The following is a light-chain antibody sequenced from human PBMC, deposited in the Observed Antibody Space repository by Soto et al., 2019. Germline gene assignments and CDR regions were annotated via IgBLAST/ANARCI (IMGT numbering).Light chain of an antibody. CDR1: SSNIGGNS. J-gene: IGLJ1*01. V-gene: IGLV1-51*01. CDR3: ATWDSSLRAYV. Sequence: QSVLTQPPSVSAAPGQKVTISCSGSSSNIGGNSVSWYQQLPGTAPKLLIYDDNKRPSGIPDRFSGSKSGTLATLGITGLQTGDEADYYCATWDSSLRAYVFGAGTKVTVL. CDR2: DDN.